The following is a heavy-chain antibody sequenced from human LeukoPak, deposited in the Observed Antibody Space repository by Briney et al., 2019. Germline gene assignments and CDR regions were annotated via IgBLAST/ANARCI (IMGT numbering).Heavy chain of an antibody. J-gene: IGHJ6*03. CDR2: IYPGDSDT. V-gene: IGHV5-51*01. Sequence: GESLKISCKGSGYSFTSYWIRWVRQMPGKGLEWMGIIYPGDSDTRYSPSFQGQVTISADKSISTAYLQWSSLKASDTAMYYCARLYYDFWSGYYIPPAYYYYYMDVWGKGTTVTVSS. D-gene: IGHD3-3*01. CDR3: ARLYYDFWSGYYIPPAYYYYYMDV. CDR1: GYSFTSYW.